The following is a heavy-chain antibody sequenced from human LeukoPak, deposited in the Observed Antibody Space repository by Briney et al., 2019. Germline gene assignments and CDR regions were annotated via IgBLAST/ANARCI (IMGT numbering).Heavy chain of an antibody. J-gene: IGHJ3*02. CDR3: ARPQTYYYDSSGYHDFDI. V-gene: IGHV1-2*02. Sequence: ASVKVSCKASGYTFTGYYMHWVRQAPGQGLELMGWINPNSGGTNYAQKFQGRVTMTRDTSISTAYMELSRLRSDDTAVYYCARPQTYYYDSSGYHDFDIWGQGTMVTVSS. CDR2: INPNSGGT. D-gene: IGHD3-22*01. CDR1: GYTFTGYY.